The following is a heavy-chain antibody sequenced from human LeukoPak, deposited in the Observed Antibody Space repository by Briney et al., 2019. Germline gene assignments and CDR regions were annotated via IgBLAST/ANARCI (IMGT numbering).Heavy chain of an antibody. V-gene: IGHV1-2*02. CDR2: INPNSGGT. J-gene: IGHJ5*02. D-gene: IGHD3-10*01. Sequence: ASVKVSCKASGYTFTGYYMHWVRQAPGQGLEWMGWINPNSGGTNYAQKFQGRVTMTRDTSISTAYVELSRLRSDDTAVYYCARGSVTMVRGVKNWFDPWGQGTLVTASS. CDR1: GYTFTGYY. CDR3: ARGSVTMVRGVKNWFDP.